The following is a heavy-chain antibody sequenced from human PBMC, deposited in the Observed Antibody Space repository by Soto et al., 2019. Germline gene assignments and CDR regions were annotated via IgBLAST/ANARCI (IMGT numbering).Heavy chain of an antibody. V-gene: IGHV4-4*07. CDR2: LNTYGNT. D-gene: IGHD2-15*01. Sequence: SETLSLTCTVSGGSISSYRWSWIRQPAGKGLEWIGRLNTYGNTHYNPSLRSRVTISVDRSKNQFSLKLSSVTAADTAVYYCARARVVAALLDYWGQGTLVTVSS. J-gene: IGHJ4*02. CDR1: GGSISSYR. CDR3: ARARVVAALLDY.